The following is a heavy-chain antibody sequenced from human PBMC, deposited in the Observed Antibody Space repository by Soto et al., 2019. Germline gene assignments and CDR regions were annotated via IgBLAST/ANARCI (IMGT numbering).Heavy chain of an antibody. CDR1: GGSISSSSYY. CDR2: TYYSGST. V-gene: IGHV4-39*07. CDR3: ARDQGSGWFDL. D-gene: IGHD3-10*01. J-gene: IGHJ5*02. Sequence: PSETLSLTCTVSGGSISSSSYYWGWIRQPPGKGLEWIGNTYYSGSTYYNPSLKSRVTISVDTSKNQFSLKLSSVTAADTAVYYCARDQGSGWFDLWGQGILVTVSS.